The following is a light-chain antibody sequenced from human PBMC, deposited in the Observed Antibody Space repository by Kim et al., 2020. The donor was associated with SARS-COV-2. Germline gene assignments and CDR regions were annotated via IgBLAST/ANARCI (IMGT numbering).Light chain of an antibody. CDR1: SGHSSYA. Sequence: QLVLTQSPSASASLGASVKLTRTLSSGHSSYAIAWHQQQPEKGPRFLMKLNSDGSHTKGDGIPHRFSGSSSGAERYLTISSLQSEDEADYYCQTWGTGIRVFGGGTKLTVL. V-gene: IGLV4-69*01. CDR2: LNSDGSH. J-gene: IGLJ3*02. CDR3: QTWGTGIRV.